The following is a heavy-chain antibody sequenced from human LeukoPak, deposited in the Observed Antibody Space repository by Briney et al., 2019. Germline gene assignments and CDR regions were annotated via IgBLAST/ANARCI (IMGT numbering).Heavy chain of an antibody. Sequence: GGSLRLSCAASGFTFNDYYMSWIRQAPGKGLEWVSHISSSGSTTYYGDSVRGRFTISRDNAKNSLYLQMNSLRAEDTAVYYCVRREYCANSTDYWGQGTLLTVSS. CDR2: ISSSGSTT. J-gene: IGHJ4*02. CDR3: VRREYCANSTDY. V-gene: IGHV3-11*04. D-gene: IGHD4/OR15-4a*01. CDR1: GFTFNDYY.